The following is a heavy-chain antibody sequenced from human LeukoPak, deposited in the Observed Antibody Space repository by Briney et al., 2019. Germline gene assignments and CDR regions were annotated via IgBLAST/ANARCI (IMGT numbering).Heavy chain of an antibody. J-gene: IGHJ3*02. Sequence: GGSLRLSCAASGFTFSSYAMSWVRQAPGKGLEWVSAISGSGGSTYYADSVKGRFTISRDNAKNSLYLQMNSLRAEDTAVYYCARPTFYYGSGLAAFDIWGQGTMVTVSS. CDR3: ARPTFYYGSGLAAFDI. CDR1: GFTFSSYA. CDR2: ISGSGGST. D-gene: IGHD3-10*01. V-gene: IGHV3-23*01.